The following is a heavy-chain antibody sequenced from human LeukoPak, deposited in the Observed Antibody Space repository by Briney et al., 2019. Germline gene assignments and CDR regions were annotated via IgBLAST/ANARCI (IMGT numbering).Heavy chain of an antibody. D-gene: IGHD1-26*01. CDR2: ISYDGSNK. V-gene: IGHV3-30*18. CDR1: GFTFSSYG. CDR3: AKDAGLPRILVGATDY. Sequence: PGGSLRLSCAASGFTFSSYGMHWVRQAPGKGLEWVAIISYDGSNKYYADSVEGRFTISRDNSKNTLYLQMNSLRAEDTAVYYCAKDAGLPRILVGATDYWGQGTLVTVSS. J-gene: IGHJ4*02.